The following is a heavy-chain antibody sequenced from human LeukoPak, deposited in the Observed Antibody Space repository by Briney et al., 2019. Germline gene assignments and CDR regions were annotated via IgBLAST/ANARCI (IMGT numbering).Heavy chain of an antibody. CDR2: ISNDGSNK. CDR3: AKDPEYSYGYSFDY. Sequence: PGGSLRLSCAASVFSFSSFVMHWVRQAPGKGLEWVALISNDGSNKNYADSVKGRFTISRDNSKNTLNLQMNSLRAEDTAVYYCAKDPEYSYGYSFDYWGQGTLVTVSS. J-gene: IGHJ4*02. V-gene: IGHV3-30*18. D-gene: IGHD5-18*01. CDR1: VFSFSSFV.